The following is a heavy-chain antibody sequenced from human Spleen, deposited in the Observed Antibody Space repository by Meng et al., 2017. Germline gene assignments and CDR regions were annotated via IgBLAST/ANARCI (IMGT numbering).Heavy chain of an antibody. CDR2: IYWDDDK. D-gene: IGHD3-10*01. CDR1: GFSLSTSGVG. Sequence: SGPTLVKPTQTLTLTCTFSGFSLSTSGVGVGWIRQPPGKALEWLALIYWDDDKRYSPSLESRLTITKDTSKNQVVLTMTNMNPVDTATYYCAHSLHDMVRGGWFDPWGQGTRVTVSS. CDR3: AHSLHDMVRGGWFDP. V-gene: IGHV2-5*02. J-gene: IGHJ5*02.